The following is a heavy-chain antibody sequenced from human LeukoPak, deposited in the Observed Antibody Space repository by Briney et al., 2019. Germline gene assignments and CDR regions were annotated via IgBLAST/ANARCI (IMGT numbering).Heavy chain of an antibody. J-gene: IGHJ6*03. CDR2: ITADGRKA. CDR1: GFTFDEYA. V-gene: IGHV3-43*02. D-gene: IGHD1-26*01. Sequence: PGGSLRLSCAASGFTFDEYAMHWVRQAPGKGLEWVSLITADGRKAYYADFVRGRFTISRDNSRDSLYLQMSGLTPEDTALYHCAEIGQWELMGYFYHYYYMDVWGKGTTVTVSS. CDR3: AEIGQWELMGYFYHYYYMDV.